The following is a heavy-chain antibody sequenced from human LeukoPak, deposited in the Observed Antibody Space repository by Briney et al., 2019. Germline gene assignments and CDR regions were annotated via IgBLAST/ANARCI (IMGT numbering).Heavy chain of an antibody. J-gene: IGHJ3*02. Sequence: PGGSLRLSCATSGFIFNYYAMSWVRQAPGKGLEWVSGISGSDDSTYYADSVKGRFSISRDNSKKTLFLQMNSLRAEDTAVYYCAKSGYSSGWFRAFDIWGQGTLVTVSS. CDR2: ISGSDDST. CDR3: AKSGYSSGWFRAFDI. V-gene: IGHV3-23*01. D-gene: IGHD6-19*01. CDR1: GFIFNYYA.